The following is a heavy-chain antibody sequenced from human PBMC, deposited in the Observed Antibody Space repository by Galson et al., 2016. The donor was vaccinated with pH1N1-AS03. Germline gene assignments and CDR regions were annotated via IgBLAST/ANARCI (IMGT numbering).Heavy chain of an antibody. V-gene: IGHV3-7*01. CDR1: GFTFTDFW. CDR3: AKDGRGGWFFDS. J-gene: IGHJ4*02. D-gene: IGHD6-19*01. CDR2: IKQDGSES. Sequence: SLRLSCAASGFTFTDFWMCWVRLAPGKGLEWVANIKQDGSESYYVESVQGRSIISRDNAKNSLYLQMNSLRAEDTAVYYCAKDGRGGWFFDSWGQGALVTVSS.